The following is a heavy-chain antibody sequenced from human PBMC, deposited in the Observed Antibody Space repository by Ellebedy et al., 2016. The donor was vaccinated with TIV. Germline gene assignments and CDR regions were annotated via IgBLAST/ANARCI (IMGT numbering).Heavy chain of an antibody. CDR3: VREKMGQFNWYFDL. CDR2: IKQGGSEK. CDR1: GFTFTNYW. Sequence: GESLKISCAASGFTFTNYWMSWVRQAPGKGLEWVATIKQGGSEKYYVDSVKGRFTISRDNARSLLYLQMNSLRVDDTAVYYCVREKMGQFNWYFDLWGRGTLVTVSS. D-gene: IGHD5-24*01. J-gene: IGHJ2*01. V-gene: IGHV3-7*01.